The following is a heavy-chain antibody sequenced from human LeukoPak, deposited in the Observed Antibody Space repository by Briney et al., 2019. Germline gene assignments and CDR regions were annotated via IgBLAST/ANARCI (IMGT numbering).Heavy chain of an antibody. CDR3: ARAGLLLWFGELLNHFDY. D-gene: IGHD3-10*01. CDR1: GFTFSSYA. V-gene: IGHV3-23*01. Sequence: LPGGSLRLSCAASGFTFSSYAMSWVRQAPGNGLEWVSAISGSGGSTYYADSVKGRFTISRDNSKNTLYLQMNSLRAEDTAVYYCARAGLLLWFGELLNHFDYWGQGTLVTVSS. CDR2: ISGSGGST. J-gene: IGHJ4*02.